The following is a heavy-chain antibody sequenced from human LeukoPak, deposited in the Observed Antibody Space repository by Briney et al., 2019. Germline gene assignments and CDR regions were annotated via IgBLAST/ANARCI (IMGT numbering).Heavy chain of an antibody. CDR3: ARVGSGYLYYYYMDV. CDR1: GGSISSYY. Sequence: SETLSLTCTVSGGSISSYYWSWIRQPPGKGLEWIGYIYYSGSTNYNPSLKSQVTISVDTSKNQFSLKLSSVTAADTAVYYCARVGSGYLYYYYMDVWGKGTTVTISS. D-gene: IGHD3-22*01. J-gene: IGHJ6*03. CDR2: IYYSGST. V-gene: IGHV4-59*01.